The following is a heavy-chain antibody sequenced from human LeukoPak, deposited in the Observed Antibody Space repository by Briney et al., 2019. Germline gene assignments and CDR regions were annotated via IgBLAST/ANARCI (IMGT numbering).Heavy chain of an antibody. CDR2: IIPIFGTA. Sequence: GASVKVSCKASGGTFSSYAISWVRQAPGQGLEWMGGIIPIFGTANYAQKFQGRVTITADEPTSTAYMELSSLRSEDTAVYYCARGGTGYSYGLLPFDYWGQGTLVTVSS. CDR3: ARGGTGYSYGLLPFDY. J-gene: IGHJ4*02. CDR1: GGTFSSYA. D-gene: IGHD5-18*01. V-gene: IGHV1-69*13.